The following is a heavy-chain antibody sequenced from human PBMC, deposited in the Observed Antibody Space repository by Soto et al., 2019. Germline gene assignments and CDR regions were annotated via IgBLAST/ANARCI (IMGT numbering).Heavy chain of an antibody. CDR2: IYYSGST. D-gene: IGHD6-13*01. CDR1: GGSISSGGYY. J-gene: IGHJ5*02. CDR3: ARDIHRIAAGWFDP. V-gene: IGHV4-31*03. Sequence: PSETLSLTCTVSGGSISSGGYYWSWIRQHPGKGLEWIGYIYYSGSTYYNPSLKSRVTISVDTSKNQFSLKLSSVTAADTAVYYCARDIHRIAAGWFDPWGQGTLVTVSS.